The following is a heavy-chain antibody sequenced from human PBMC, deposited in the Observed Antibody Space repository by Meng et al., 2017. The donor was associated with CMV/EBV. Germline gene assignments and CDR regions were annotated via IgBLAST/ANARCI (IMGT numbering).Heavy chain of an antibody. V-gene: IGHV3-23*03. CDR2: IYSGGSST. Sequence: GGSLRLSCAASGFTFSSYAMSWVRQAPGKGLEWVSVIYSGGSSTYYADSVKGRFTISRDNSKNTLYLQMNSPRAEDTAVYYCAKRSMILAVVDYWGQGTLVTVSS. J-gene: IGHJ4*02. CDR3: AKRSMILAVVDY. D-gene: IGHD3-22*01. CDR1: GFTFSSYA.